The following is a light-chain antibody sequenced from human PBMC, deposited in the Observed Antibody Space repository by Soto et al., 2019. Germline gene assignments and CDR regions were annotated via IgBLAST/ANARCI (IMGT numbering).Light chain of an antibody. Sequence: DIVMTQSPDSLAVSLGERATINCKSSQSVLYSSNNKNYLTWYQQKPGQPPKLLIYWSSTRESGVPDRGSGSGSGTDFTLTISSLQAEDVAVYYCHQYYSTPYTFGQGTKREIK. CDR1: QSVLYSSNNKNY. J-gene: IGKJ2*01. V-gene: IGKV4-1*01. CDR2: WSS. CDR3: HQYYSTPYT.